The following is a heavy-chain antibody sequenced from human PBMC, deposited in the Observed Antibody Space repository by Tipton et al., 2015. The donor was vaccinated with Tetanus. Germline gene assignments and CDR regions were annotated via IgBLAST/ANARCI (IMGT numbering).Heavy chain of an antibody. CDR2: INYSGST. CDR1: GGSISSSSYY. J-gene: IGHJ4*02. D-gene: IGHD1-26*01. V-gene: IGHV4-39*07. Sequence: LRLSCTVSGGSISSSSYYWGWIRQPPGKGLEWIGTINYSGSTYYNPSLKSRVTMSRDTSNNQISLKLDSVTAADTAVYYCSRDSSSVYRMVGFTVLGGYFDYWGQGIPVTVSS. CDR3: SRDSSSVYRMVGFTVLGGYFDY.